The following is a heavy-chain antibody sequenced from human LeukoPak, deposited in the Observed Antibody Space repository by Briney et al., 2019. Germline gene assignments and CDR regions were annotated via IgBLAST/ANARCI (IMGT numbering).Heavy chain of an antibody. CDR2: ISGSGGST. J-gene: IGHJ4*02. V-gene: IGHV3-23*01. D-gene: IGHD4-23*01. CDR3: AKDGVETYGGVSFFDH. CDR1: GFTFSSYA. Sequence: GGSLRLSCAASGFTFSSYAMSWVRQAPGKGLEWVSTISGSGGSTYYADSVKGRFTISRDNSKNTLYLQMNSLRVEDTAIYYCAKDGVETYGGVSFFDHWGQGSLVTVSS.